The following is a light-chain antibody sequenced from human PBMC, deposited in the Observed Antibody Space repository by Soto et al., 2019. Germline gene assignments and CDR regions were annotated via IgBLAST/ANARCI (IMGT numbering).Light chain of an antibody. CDR2: NFL. CDR1: SSDVGGYNY. V-gene: IGLV2-14*01. CDR3: SSYTSRRTTV. Sequence: QSALTQPASVSGSPGQSITISCTGTSSDVGGYNYVSWYQQHPGNAPKLILYNFLTRPSGVSNRFSGSKSGNTASLTISGLQAEDEADYYCSSYTSRRTTVFGGGTQLTVL. J-gene: IGLJ7*01.